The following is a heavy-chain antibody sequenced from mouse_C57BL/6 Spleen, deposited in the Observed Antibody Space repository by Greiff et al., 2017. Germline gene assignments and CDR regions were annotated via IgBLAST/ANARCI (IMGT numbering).Heavy chain of an antibody. CDR1: GFTFSSYG. V-gene: IGHV5-6*02. J-gene: IGHJ2*01. CDR2: ISSGGSYT. Sequence: DVMLVESGGDLVKPGGSLKLSCAASGFTFSSYGMSWVRQTPDKRLEWVATISSGGSYTYYPDSVKGRFTISRDNAKNTLYLQMRSLKSADTAMYDCARHGTVVGEGYCGYWGQGTTLTVAS. D-gene: IGHD1-1*01. CDR3: ARHGTVVGEGYCGY.